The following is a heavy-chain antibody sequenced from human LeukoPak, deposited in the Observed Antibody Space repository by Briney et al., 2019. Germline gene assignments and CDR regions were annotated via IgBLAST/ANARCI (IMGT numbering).Heavy chain of an antibody. CDR1: GIIITSYW. J-gene: IGHJ6*02. V-gene: IGHV3-30*18. Sequence: GGSLRLSCAASGIIITSYWMSWVRRTPGKGLEWVAVISYDGSNKYYADSVKGRFTISRDNSKNTLYLQMNSLRAEDTAVYYCAKVKIAATDYYYYYGMDVWGQGTTVTVSS. CDR2: ISYDGSNK. D-gene: IGHD6-6*01. CDR3: AKVKIAATDYYYYYGMDV.